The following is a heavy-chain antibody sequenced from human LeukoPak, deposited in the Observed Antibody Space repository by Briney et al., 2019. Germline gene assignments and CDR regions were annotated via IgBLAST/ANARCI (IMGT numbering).Heavy chain of an antibody. J-gene: IGHJ6*03. CDR2: MNPKSGDT. CDR1: GYIFIDYE. Sequence: ASVKVSCKASGYIFIDYEINWVRQATGQGLEWMGWMNPKSGDTGYEQKFQGRVTITRDSSISTVYMELSSLRFEDTALYYCARGRYMDVRGKGTTVTVSS. V-gene: IGHV1-8*03. CDR3: ARGRYMDV.